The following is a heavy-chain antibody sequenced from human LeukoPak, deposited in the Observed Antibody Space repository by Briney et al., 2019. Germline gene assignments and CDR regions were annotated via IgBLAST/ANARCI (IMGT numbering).Heavy chain of an antibody. D-gene: IGHD2-15*01. CDR1: EFTFSDYY. J-gene: IGHJ6*03. CDR3: ARRAGPYCSGGSCYSYYYYYYMDV. CDR2: ISSTASTR. Sequence: GGSLRLSCAASEFTFSDYYMSWIRQAPGKGLAWVSYISSTASTRYYADSVKGRFTISRDNAKNSLYLQMNSLRAEDTAVYYCARRAGPYCSGGSCYSYYYYYYMDVWGKGTTVTVSS. V-gene: IGHV3-11*04.